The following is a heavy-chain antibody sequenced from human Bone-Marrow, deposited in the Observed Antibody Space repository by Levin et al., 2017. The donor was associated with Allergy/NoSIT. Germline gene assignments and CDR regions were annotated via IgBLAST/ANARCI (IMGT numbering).Heavy chain of an antibody. Sequence: GESLKISCKGSGYNFTNHWIGWVRQMPGKGLELMAIIHPGDFDTSYGPSFQDQVSLSIDSSITTAYLQWSSLKASDTAMYFCARQRLDWDDPFDIWGQGTMVTVS. V-gene: IGHV5-51*01. D-gene: IGHD3/OR15-3a*01. CDR1: GYNFTNHW. CDR2: IHPGDFDT. CDR3: ARQRLDWDDPFDI. J-gene: IGHJ3*02.